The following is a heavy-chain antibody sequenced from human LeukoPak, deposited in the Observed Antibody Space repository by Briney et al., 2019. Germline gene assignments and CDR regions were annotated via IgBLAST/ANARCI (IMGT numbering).Heavy chain of an antibody. V-gene: IGHV3-33*01. CDR3: ARAYYYDISVTPDY. D-gene: IGHD3-22*01. CDR1: GFTFSTYV. Sequence: GGSLRLSCAASGFTFSTYVMHWVRQAPGKGLDRVAIIWHDGTNKYYADSVKGRFTISRDNSKNTLYLQMNSLRVEDTAVYYCARAYYYDISVTPDYWGQGTLVTVSS. J-gene: IGHJ4*02. CDR2: IWHDGTNK.